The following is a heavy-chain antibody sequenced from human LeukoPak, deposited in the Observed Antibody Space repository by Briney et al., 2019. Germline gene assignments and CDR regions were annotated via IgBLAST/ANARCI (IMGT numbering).Heavy chain of an antibody. CDR1: GGSISSGGYY. V-gene: IGHV4-31*03. D-gene: IGHD3-3*01. CDR2: IYYSGST. J-gene: IGHJ4*02. Sequence: SQTLSLTCTVSGGSISSGGYYWSWIRQHPGTGLEWIGYIYYSGSTYYNPSLKSRVTISVDTSKNQFSLKLSSVTAADTAVYCCARREWSKYYFDYWGQGTLVTVSS. CDR3: ARREWSKYYFDY.